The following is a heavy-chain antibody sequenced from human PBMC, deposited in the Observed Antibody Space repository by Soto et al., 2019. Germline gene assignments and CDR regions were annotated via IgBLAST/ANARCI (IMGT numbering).Heavy chain of an antibody. J-gene: IGHJ5*02. CDR2: IIPIFGTA. V-gene: IGHV1-69*13. D-gene: IGHD2-2*01. CDR3: ARSGLEYQLLGNWFDP. CDR1: GGTFSSYA. Sequence: GASVKVSCKASGGTFSSYAISWVRQAPGQGLEWMGGIIPIFGTANYAQKFQGRVTITADESTSTAYMELSSLRSEDTAVYYCARSGLEYQLLGNWFDPWGQGTLVTVSS.